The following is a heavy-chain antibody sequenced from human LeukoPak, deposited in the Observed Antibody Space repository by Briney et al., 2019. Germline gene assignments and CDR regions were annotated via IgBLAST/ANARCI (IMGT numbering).Heavy chain of an antibody. D-gene: IGHD6-13*01. J-gene: IGHJ4*02. CDR1: GFTFSDCY. Sequence: PGGSLRLSCAASGFTFSDCYMNWIRQAPGKGLEWISYISSSDNNIYYADSVKVRFTISRDNAKNSQYLQVNSLRIEDTAGYYCARDDTTIAARPDYWGQGTLVTVSS. V-gene: IGHV3-11*04. CDR3: ARDDTTIAARPDY. CDR2: ISSSDNNI.